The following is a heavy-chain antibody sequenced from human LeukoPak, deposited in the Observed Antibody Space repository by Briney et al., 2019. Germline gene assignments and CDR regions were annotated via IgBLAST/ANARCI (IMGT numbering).Heavy chain of an antibody. V-gene: IGHV1-46*01. CDR2: INPSGGST. Sequence: ASVKVSCKASGYTFTSYYMHWVRQAPGQGLEWMGIINPSGGSTCYAQKFQGRVTMTRDTSKSTVYMELSSLRSEDTAVYYCARVGAGGSMVRGVITSEFDPWGQGTLVTVSS. CDR1: GYTFTSYY. CDR3: ARVGAGGSMVRGVITSEFDP. D-gene: IGHD3-10*01. J-gene: IGHJ5*02.